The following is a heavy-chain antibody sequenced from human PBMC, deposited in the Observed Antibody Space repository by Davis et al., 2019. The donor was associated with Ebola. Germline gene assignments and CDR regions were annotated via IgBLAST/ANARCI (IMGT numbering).Heavy chain of an antibody. CDR1: GYTFTSYY. Sequence: ASVKVSCKASGYTFTSYYMHWVRQAPGQGLEWMGIINPSGGSTSYAQKFQGRVTMTRDTSTSTVYMELSRLRSDDTAVYYCARVECSSTSCFNWFDPWGQGTLVTVSS. CDR2: INPSGGST. V-gene: IGHV1-46*01. D-gene: IGHD2-2*01. J-gene: IGHJ5*02. CDR3: ARVECSSTSCFNWFDP.